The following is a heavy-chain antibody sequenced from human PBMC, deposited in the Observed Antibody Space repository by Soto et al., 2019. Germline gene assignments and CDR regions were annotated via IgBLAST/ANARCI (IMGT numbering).Heavy chain of an antibody. J-gene: IGHJ4*02. CDR3: SYGSSFDY. V-gene: IGHV4-61*01. CDR1: GASLMSGSYY. D-gene: IGHD3-10*01. CDR2: ISHSGRT. Sequence: SETLSLTCTVSGASLMSGSYYWSWIRQPPGKGLEWIGYISHSGRTNYDPSLKSRLTMSVDTSQNQFSLQLNSVTAADTAVYYCSYGSSFDYWGQGTLVTVSS.